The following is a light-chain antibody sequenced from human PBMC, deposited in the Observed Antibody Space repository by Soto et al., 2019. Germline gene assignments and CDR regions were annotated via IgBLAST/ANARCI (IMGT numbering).Light chain of an antibody. V-gene: IGKV1-39*01. Sequence: DIQMTQSPSSLSASVGDRVTITCRASQSISSYLNWYQQKPGKAPKLLIYAASSLQSGVPSRFSVSGSGTDFTLTISSLQPEDFATYYCQHSYSTPVTFGPGTKVDIK. J-gene: IGKJ3*01. CDR3: QHSYSTPVT. CDR1: QSISSY. CDR2: AAS.